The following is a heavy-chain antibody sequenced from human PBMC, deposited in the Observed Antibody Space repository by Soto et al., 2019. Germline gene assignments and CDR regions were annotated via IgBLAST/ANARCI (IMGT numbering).Heavy chain of an antibody. CDR1: GGTFSSYA. D-gene: IGHD5-12*01. CDR2: IIPIFGTA. V-gene: IGHV1-69*12. Sequence: QVQLVQSGAEVKKPGSSVKVSCKASGGTFSSYAISWVRQAPGQGLEWMGGIIPIFGTANYAQKCQGRVTITADESTSTAYMALSSLRSEDRAVYYCARGADIVATLRGVFDYWGQGTLVTVSS. J-gene: IGHJ4*02. CDR3: ARGADIVATLRGVFDY.